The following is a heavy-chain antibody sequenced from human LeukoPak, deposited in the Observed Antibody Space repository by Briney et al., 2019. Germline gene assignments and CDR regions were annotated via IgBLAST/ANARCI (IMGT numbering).Heavy chain of an antibody. J-gene: IGHJ2*01. V-gene: IGHV3-48*03. CDR2: ISSSGSTI. Sequence: HPGGSLRLSCAASGFTFSSYEMNWVRQAPGKGLEWVSYISSSGSTIYYADSVKGRFTISRDNAKNSLYLQMNSLRAEDTAVYYCARGFWFFDLWGRGTLVTVSP. CDR1: GFTFSSYE. CDR3: ARGFWFFDL.